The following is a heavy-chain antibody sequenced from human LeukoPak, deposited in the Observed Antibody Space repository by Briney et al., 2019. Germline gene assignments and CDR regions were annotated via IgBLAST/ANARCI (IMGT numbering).Heavy chain of an antibody. J-gene: IGHJ6*03. CDR2: IWYDGSNK. CDR3: AKDGPAAAGYTWNYYYYYYMDV. V-gene: IGHV3-33*06. CDR1: GFTFSSYG. Sequence: PGRSLRLSCAASGFTFSSYGMHWVRQAPGKGLEWVAVIWYDGSNKYYADSVKGRFTISRDNSKNTLYLQMNRLRAEDTAVYYCAKDGPAAAGYTWNYYYYYYMDVWGKGTTVTVSS. D-gene: IGHD6-13*01.